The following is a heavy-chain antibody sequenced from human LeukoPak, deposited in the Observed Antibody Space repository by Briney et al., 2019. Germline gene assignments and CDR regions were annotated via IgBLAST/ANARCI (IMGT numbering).Heavy chain of an antibody. Sequence: PGGSLRLSCAASGFTFSSYAMHWVRQAPGKGLEWVAVISYDGSNKYYADSVKGRFTISRDNSKNTLHLQMNSLRVEDTAVYYCARPMLGPVDYWGQGTLVTVSS. CDR3: ARPMLGPVDY. J-gene: IGHJ4*02. CDR2: ISYDGSNK. V-gene: IGHV3-30*14. CDR1: GFTFSSYA. D-gene: IGHD3-10*02.